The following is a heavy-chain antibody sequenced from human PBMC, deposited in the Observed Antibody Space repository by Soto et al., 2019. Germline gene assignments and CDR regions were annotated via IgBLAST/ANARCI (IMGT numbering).Heavy chain of an antibody. CDR3: AREVPGDYFDN. D-gene: IGHD3-10*01. CDR2: IYYGGSP. J-gene: IGHJ4*02. Sequence: PSETLSFTCTVSGGSISGGGYYWSWIRQHPGKSLERIGYIYYGGSPYYNPSLKSRLTISVDTSKNQFSLKLSSVTAADTAVYYCAREVPGDYFDNWGQGTLVTVSS. CDR1: GGSISGGGYY. V-gene: IGHV4-30-4*08.